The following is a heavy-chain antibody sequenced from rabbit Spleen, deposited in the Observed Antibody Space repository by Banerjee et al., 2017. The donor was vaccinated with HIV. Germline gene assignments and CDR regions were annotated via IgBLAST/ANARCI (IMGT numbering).Heavy chain of an antibody. D-gene: IGHD8-1*01. CDR2: AYAGSSGSA. V-gene: IGHV1S40*01. J-gene: IGHJ6*01. Sequence: QSLAESGGGLVKPGASLTLTCKASGFSFNSGYDMCWVRQAPGKGLEWVDCAYAGSSGSAYSATWAKGRFTISKTSSTTVTLQMTSLTAADTATYFCARDAGTSFSTYGMDLWGPGTRVTVS. CDR3: ARDAGTSFSTYGMDL. CDR1: GFSFNSGYD.